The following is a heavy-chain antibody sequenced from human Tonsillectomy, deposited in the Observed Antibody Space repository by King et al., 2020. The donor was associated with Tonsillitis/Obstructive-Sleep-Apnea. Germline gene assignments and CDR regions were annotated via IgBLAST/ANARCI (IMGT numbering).Heavy chain of an antibody. J-gene: IGHJ6*03. CDR2: ISASGGNT. Sequence: VQLVESGGGLVQPGGSLRLSCAASGFTFSNYAMSWVRQAPGKGLEWVSAISASGGNTYYADSVKGRFTVSRDNPKNTLYLQMNSLRAEDTAIYYCANSFDQYYYYYYIDAWGKGTTVTVSS. V-gene: IGHV3-23*04. CDR1: GFTFSNYA. CDR3: ANSFDQYYYYYYIDA.